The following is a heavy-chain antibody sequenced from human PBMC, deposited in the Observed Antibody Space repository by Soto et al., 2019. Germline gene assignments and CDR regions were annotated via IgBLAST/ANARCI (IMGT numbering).Heavy chain of an antibody. CDR1: GYALSFDS. J-gene: IGHJ4*02. Sequence: SSLKRDWKASGYALSFDSIDWGRHAPGLGLEWMGRVNPILSMSNYAQRFQGRVTMTADKSTSTAYMELSGLRSEDTAMYYCAASYGSGYRALDYWGQGALVTVSS. CDR2: VNPILSMS. D-gene: IGHD3-10*01. CDR3: AASYGSGYRALDY. V-gene: IGHV1-69*02.